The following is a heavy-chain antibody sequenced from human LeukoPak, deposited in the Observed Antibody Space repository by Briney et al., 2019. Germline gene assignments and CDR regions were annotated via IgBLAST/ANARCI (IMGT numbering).Heavy chain of an antibody. CDR1: GLTFRSYE. CDR3: ARSARLMKGVVEVTALDD. Sequence: PGGSLTLSCEDSGLTFRSYEMNWVRQAPGKGLEWIAYLSSSGSAFSYADSVKGRFTIARDNAKNSVYLEMNSLRADDTAVYYCARSARLMKGVVEVTALDDWGQGTLVTVSS. V-gene: IGHV3-48*03. J-gene: IGHJ4*02. D-gene: IGHD3-3*01. CDR2: LSSSGSAF.